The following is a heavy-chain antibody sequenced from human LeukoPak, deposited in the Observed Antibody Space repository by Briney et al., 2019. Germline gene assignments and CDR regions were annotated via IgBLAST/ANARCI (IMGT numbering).Heavy chain of an antibody. D-gene: IGHD3-22*01. CDR1: GYTFNNYD. CDR2: MQPNTGKT. CDR3: ARSAEISGYWPKVVVDV. J-gene: IGHJ6*02. Sequence: ASVKVSCKASGYTFNNYDINWLRQASGQGLEWMGWMQPNTGKTGYAQNFQGRVTMTSNTSISTAYMEISSLRSDDTAVYYCARSAEISGYWPKVVVDVWGQGTTVTVSS. V-gene: IGHV1-8*01.